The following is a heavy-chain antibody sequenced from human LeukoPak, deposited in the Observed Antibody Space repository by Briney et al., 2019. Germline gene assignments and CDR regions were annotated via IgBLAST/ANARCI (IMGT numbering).Heavy chain of an antibody. J-gene: IGHJ4*02. D-gene: IGHD1-26*01. Sequence: ASVKVSCKVSGDTLTKLPMHWVRQAPEKGLEWMGGFDPEHNETIYAQKFQGRVIMTEDTSTDTAYMELGSLRSEDTAVYFCATDILAPLRLNYWGQGALVTVSS. V-gene: IGHV1-24*01. CDR1: GDTLTKLP. CDR2: FDPEHNET. CDR3: ATDILAPLRLNY.